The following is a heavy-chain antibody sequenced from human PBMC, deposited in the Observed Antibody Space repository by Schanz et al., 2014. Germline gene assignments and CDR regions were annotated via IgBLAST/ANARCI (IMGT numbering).Heavy chain of an antibody. Sequence: QVQLVQSGAEVKKPGALVKVSCKASGYTFTSYGISWVRQAPRQGLEWMGWISAYNGNTNYAQKLQGRVTMTTDTSTSTAYMELRRLRSDDTAVYYCARVGALQGLAVAGFDYWGQGTLVTVSS. CDR1: GYTFTSYG. J-gene: IGHJ4*02. V-gene: IGHV1-18*04. CDR2: ISAYNGNT. D-gene: IGHD6-19*01. CDR3: ARVGALQGLAVAGFDY.